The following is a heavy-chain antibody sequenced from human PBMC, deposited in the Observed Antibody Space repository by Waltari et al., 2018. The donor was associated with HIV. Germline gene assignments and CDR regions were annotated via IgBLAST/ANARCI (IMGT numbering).Heavy chain of an antibody. CDR3: ARSIAAPAFDY. D-gene: IGHD6-13*01. CDR1: GFTFSSYT. J-gene: IGHJ4*02. V-gene: IGHV3-21*01. Sequence: EVQLVESGGGLVKPGGSLRLSCAASGFTFSSYTMTWVRQAPGKGLEWVSSISGSSSYIYYADSVKGRFTISRDNAKNSLYLQMNSLRAEDTAVYYCARSIAAPAFDYWGQGTLVTVSS. CDR2: ISGSSSYI.